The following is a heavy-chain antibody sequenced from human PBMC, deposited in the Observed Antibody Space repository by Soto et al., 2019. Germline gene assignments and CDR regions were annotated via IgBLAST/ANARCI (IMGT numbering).Heavy chain of an antibody. CDR1: GFTFSSYS. D-gene: IGHD3-10*01. V-gene: IGHV3-21*01. J-gene: IGHJ6*02. CDR3: ARDRLFGGSGSYSAYYGMDV. CDR2: ISSSSSYI. Sequence: SGFTFSSYSMNWVRQAPGKGLEWVSSISSSSSYIYYADSVKGRFTISRGNAKNSLYLQMNSLRAEDTAVYYCARDRLFGGSGSYSAYYGMDVWGQGTTVTVSS.